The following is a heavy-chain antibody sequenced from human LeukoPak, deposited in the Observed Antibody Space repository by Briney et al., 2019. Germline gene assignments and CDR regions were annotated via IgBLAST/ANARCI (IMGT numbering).Heavy chain of an antibody. D-gene: IGHD3-22*01. CDR3: AKDLSVVITFPDY. J-gene: IGHJ4*02. V-gene: IGHV3-33*06. CDR1: GFTFSSYG. CDR2: IWYDGSNK. Sequence: GGSLRLSCAASGFTFSSYGMHWVRQAPGKGLEWVAVIWYDGSNKYYADSVKGRFTISRDNSKNTLYLQMNSLRAEDTAVYYCAKDLSVVITFPDYWGQGTLVTVSS.